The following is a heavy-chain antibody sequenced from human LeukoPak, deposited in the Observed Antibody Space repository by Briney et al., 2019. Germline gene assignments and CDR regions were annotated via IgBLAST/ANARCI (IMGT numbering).Heavy chain of an antibody. CDR3: ASEGDFSNWFDP. J-gene: IGHJ5*02. CDR2: ISSSGTTI. CDR1: GFTFSSYE. V-gene: IGHV3-48*03. Sequence: GGSLRLSCAASGFTFSSYEMNWVRQAPGKGLEWVSYISSSGTTIYYADSVKGRFTISRDNAKNSLYLQMNSLRAEDPALYYCASEGDFSNWFDPWGQGTLVTVSS. D-gene: IGHD2-21*02.